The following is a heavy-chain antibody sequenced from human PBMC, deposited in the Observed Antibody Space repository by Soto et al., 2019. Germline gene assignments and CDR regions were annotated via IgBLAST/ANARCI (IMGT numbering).Heavy chain of an antibody. Sequence: PGSSLRLSCAASGFTFSSYAMSWVLQGPGKGLEWVSAISGSGGSTYYADSVKGLFTISRDDSKYTLYLQMNSLRAEDTAVYYCVRGPYYAGVYDYGMDVWGQGTTVTVSS. CDR3: VRGPYYAGVYDYGMDV. CDR1: GFTFSSYA. CDR2: ISGSGGST. V-gene: IGHV3-23*01. J-gene: IGHJ6*02. D-gene: IGHD3-3*01.